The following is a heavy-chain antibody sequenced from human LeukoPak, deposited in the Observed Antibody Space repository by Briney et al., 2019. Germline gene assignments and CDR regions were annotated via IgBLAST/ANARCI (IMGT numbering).Heavy chain of an antibody. J-gene: IGHJ4*02. Sequence: GGSLRLSCAASGFTVSSNYVSWVRQAPGKGLEWVSVIYSGGSTYYADSVKGRFTISRDNSKNTLYLQMNSLRAEDTAVYYCAREGTDFWSGSTIYYFDYWGQGTLVTVSS. CDR3: AREGTDFWSGSTIYYFDY. V-gene: IGHV3-66*01. D-gene: IGHD3-3*01. CDR1: GFTVSSNY. CDR2: IYSGGST.